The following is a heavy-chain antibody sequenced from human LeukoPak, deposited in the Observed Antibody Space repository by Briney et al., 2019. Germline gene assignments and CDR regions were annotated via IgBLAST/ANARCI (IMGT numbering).Heavy chain of an antibody. J-gene: IGHJ4*02. V-gene: IGHV3-23*01. D-gene: IGHD2-15*01. Sequence: GGSLRLSCAASGFTFGSYAMYWVRQAPGKGLEWVSGIFGSGGSAHYADSVKGRFTISRDNSKNTVYLQMDSLRVEDTAIYCCAKTTTGYSSGRYPAWPIDYWGQGTLVTVSS. CDR1: GFTFGSYA. CDR3: AKTTTGYSSGRYPAWPIDY. CDR2: IFGSGGSA.